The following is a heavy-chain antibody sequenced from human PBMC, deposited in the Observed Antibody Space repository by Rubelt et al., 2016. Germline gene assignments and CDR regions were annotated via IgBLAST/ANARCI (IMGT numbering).Heavy chain of an antibody. Sequence: QVQLVQSGAEVKKPGSSVKVSCKASGGTFSSYAISWVRQAPGQGLEWMGRILPILGIANYAQKFQRRVTITADKATSTANIALSSLRSEDTAVYYCATGYSRGWYVAYWGQGTLVTVSS. J-gene: IGHJ4*02. D-gene: IGHD6-19*01. CDR2: ILPILGIA. CDR1: GGTFSSYA. CDR3: ATGYSRGWYVAY. V-gene: IGHV1-69*04.